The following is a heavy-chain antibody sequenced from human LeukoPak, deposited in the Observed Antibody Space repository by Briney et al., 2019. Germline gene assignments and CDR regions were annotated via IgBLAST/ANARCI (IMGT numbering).Heavy chain of an antibody. CDR2: IIPIFGTA. V-gene: IGHV1-69*05. Sequence: SVKVSCKASGGTFSSYAISWVRQAPGQGLEWMGGIIPIFGTANYAQKFQGRVTITTDESTSTAYMELSSLRSEDTAVYYCSLFRGWSPDYYYMDVWGKGTTVTVSS. J-gene: IGHJ6*03. CDR3: SLFRGWSPDYYYMDV. CDR1: GGTFSSYA. D-gene: IGHD6-19*01.